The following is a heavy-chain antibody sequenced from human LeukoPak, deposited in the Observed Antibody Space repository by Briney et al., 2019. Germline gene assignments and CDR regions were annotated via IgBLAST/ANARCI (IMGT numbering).Heavy chain of an antibody. CDR1: GFTFSSYA. Sequence: GGSLRLSCAASGFTFSSYAMSWVRQAPGKGLEWVANIKQDGSEKYYVDSVKGRFTISRDNAKNSLYLQMNSLRAEDTAVYYCARELSSSWYGFDYWGQGTLVTVSS. CDR2: IKQDGSEK. D-gene: IGHD6-13*01. V-gene: IGHV3-7*01. CDR3: ARELSSSWYGFDY. J-gene: IGHJ4*02.